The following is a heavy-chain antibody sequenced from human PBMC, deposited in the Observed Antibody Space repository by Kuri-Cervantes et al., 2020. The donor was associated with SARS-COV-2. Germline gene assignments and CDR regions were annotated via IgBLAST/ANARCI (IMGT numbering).Heavy chain of an antibody. CDR1: EFNFRYYG. D-gene: IGHD3-10*01. CDR3: AKPGSVRGIIREDHYGLDV. Sequence: GGSLRLSCVASEFNFRYYGMYWVRQAPGKGLEWVAVISYDGRDTYYGDSVKGRFTISRDNSKNTLYLQMNSLRPEDTGVYCCAKPGSVRGIIREDHYGLDVWGQGTTVTVSS. J-gene: IGHJ6*02. CDR2: ISYDGRDT. V-gene: IGHV3-30*18.